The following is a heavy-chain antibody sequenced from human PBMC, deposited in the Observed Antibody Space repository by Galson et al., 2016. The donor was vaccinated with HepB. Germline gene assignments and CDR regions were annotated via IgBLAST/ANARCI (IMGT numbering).Heavy chain of an antibody. J-gene: IGHJ3*02. CDR3: ARDSMATITGLDGFDI. D-gene: IGHD5-24*01. V-gene: IGHV3-33*01. CDR1: GFTFTNYG. Sequence: SLRLSCAASGFTFTNYGMHWVRQAPGKGLEWVAVIWFDGTLKYYVDSVRGRFTISRDDSQSTLHLQMNSLRVEDTAVYYCARDSMATITGLDGFDIWGQGTMVTVSS. CDR2: IWFDGTLK.